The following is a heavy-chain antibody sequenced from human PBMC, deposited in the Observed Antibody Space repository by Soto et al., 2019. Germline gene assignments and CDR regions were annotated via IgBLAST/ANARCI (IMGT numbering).Heavy chain of an antibody. D-gene: IGHD5-18*01. J-gene: IGHJ6*02. CDR1: GGSIRSYY. V-gene: IGHV4-59*01. CDR2: FYHSGNS. CDR3: ARISSVDPYGYVNGGLDV. Sequence: SSETLSLTCSVSGGSIRSYYWSWIRQSPEKGLEWIGYFYHSGNSNYNPSLKSRVTISVDTSKNQLPLSLRSVTAADTAVYFCARISSVDPYGYVNGGLDVWGQGTTVTVSS.